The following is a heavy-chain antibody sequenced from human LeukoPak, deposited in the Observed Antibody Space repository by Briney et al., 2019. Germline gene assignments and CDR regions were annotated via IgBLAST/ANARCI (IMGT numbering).Heavy chain of an antibody. CDR1: GFTFNSYG. D-gene: IGHD6-19*01. J-gene: IGHJ4*02. CDR3: AKDLKAVAGIMDY. CDR2: ISYDGSNK. V-gene: IGHV3-30*18. Sequence: GGSLRLSCAASGFTFNSYGMHWVRQAPGKGLEWVAVISYDGSNKYYADSVKGRFTISRDNSKNTLYLQMNSLRAEDTAVYYCAKDLKAVAGIMDYWGQGTLVTVSS.